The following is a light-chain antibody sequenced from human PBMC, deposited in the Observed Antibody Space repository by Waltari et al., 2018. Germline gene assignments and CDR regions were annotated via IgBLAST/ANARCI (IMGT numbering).Light chain of an antibody. Sequence: AIQMTQSPSSLSASVGDSVTITCRASQAIRNDLGWYQQTPGRAPKVLIFAASSLQSGVPSRFSGSGSGTDFTLTITSLQPEDFATYYCLQDYNYPYTFGRGTKLEIK. CDR3: LQDYNYPYT. CDR2: AAS. CDR1: QAIRND. J-gene: IGKJ2*01. V-gene: IGKV1-6*01.